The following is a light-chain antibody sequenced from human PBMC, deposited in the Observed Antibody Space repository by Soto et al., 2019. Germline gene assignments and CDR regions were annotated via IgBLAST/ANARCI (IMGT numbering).Light chain of an antibody. Sequence: QSALTQPASVSGSPGQSITVSCTGTSNDIGGSNFVSWYQRHSGKAPKLMIYDVTNRPSGVSNRFSGSKSGNTASLTISGLQAEDESDYYCSSYTSSGALIFGAGTKLTVL. CDR1: SNDIGGSNF. CDR3: SSYTSSGALI. CDR2: DVT. J-gene: IGLJ2*01. V-gene: IGLV2-14*03.